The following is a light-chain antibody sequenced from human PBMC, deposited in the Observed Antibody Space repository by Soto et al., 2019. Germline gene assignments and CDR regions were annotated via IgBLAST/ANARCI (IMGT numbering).Light chain of an antibody. J-gene: IGLJ2*01. CDR3: CSYVASNTFK. Sequence: QSALTQPRSVSGSPGQSVTISCTETSSDFGGYNYVSWYQQHPGKAPKLIIYDVNDRPSGVPDRFSGSKSGNAASLTISGLQAEDEADYYCCSYVASNTFKFGGGTKVTVL. CDR2: DVN. V-gene: IGLV2-11*01. CDR1: SSDFGGYNY.